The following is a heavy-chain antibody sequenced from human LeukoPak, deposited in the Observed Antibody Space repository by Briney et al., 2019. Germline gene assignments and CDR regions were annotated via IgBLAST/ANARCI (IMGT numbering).Heavy chain of an antibody. V-gene: IGHV1-2*02. J-gene: IGHJ5*02. D-gene: IGHD2-15*01. CDR2: INPNSGGT. CDR3: ARVVAANVWFDP. Sequence: ASVKVSCKASGYSLTGYYMHWVRQAPQGLEWMGWINPNSGGTYYAQKFQGRVTMTRDTSISTAYMELSRLRSDDTAVYYCARVVAANVWFDPWGQGTLVTVSS. CDR1: GYSLTGYY.